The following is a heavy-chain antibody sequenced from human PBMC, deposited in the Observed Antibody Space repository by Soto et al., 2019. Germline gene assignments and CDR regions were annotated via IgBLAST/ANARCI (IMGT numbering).Heavy chain of an antibody. CDR1: GYTFTSFG. Sequence: QVQLVQSGPEVKKPGASVKVSCKTSGYTFTSFGISWVRQAPGQGLEWMGWITTDKGKTNYAQKFQGRFTMTTDTSTSTAYMELRSLRSDDTAVYYCATRSPAFDYWGQGTLVTVSS. J-gene: IGHJ4*02. CDR2: ITTDKGKT. V-gene: IGHV1-18*01. CDR3: ATRSPAFDY.